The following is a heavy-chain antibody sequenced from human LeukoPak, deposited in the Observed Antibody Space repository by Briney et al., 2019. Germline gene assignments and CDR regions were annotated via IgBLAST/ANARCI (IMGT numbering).Heavy chain of an antibody. CDR3: TTPDGSGSYAGLNWFDP. V-gene: IGHV3-73*01. Sequence: GGSLKLSCAASGFTFSSSSMHWVRQPSGKGLEWVGRIGSKANSYATAYAASVKGRLTISRDDSKNTAYLQMNSLNTEDTAVYYCTTPDGSGSYAGLNWFDPWGQGTLVTVSS. D-gene: IGHD3-10*01. J-gene: IGHJ5*02. CDR2: IGSKANSYAT. CDR1: GFTFSSSS.